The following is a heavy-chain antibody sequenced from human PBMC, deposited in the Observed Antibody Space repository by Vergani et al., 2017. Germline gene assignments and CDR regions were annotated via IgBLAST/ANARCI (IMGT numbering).Heavy chain of an antibody. J-gene: IGHJ6*02. CDR1: GFSFRNAW. CDR3: TTDPRDCGDGSCYWLRDHHYYGMDV. CDR2: IKSTFDRGTT. Sequence: EVQLVESGGGIVKPGGSLRLSCVASGFSFRNAWMNWVRRTPGKGLEWVGRIKSTFDRGTTDYAAAVKGRFTISRDDSKNTLFLQMNGLKTEDRGVYYCTTDPRDCGDGSCYWLRDHHYYGMDVWGQGTTVTVSS. V-gene: IGHV3-15*07. D-gene: IGHD2-21*01.